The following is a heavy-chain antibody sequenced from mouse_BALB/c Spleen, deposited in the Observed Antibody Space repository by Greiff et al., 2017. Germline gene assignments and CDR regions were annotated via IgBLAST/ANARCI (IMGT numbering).Heavy chain of an antibody. Sequence: VQLKQSGAELVRSGASVKLSCTASGFNIKDYYMHWVKQRPEQGPEWIGWIDPENGDTEYAPKFQGKATMTADTSSNTAYLQLSSLTSEDTAVYYCNAGDAEAWFAYWGQGTLVTVSA. V-gene: IGHV14-4*02. CDR1: GFNIKDYY. J-gene: IGHJ3*01. CDR2: IDPENGDT. CDR3: NAGDAEAWFAY.